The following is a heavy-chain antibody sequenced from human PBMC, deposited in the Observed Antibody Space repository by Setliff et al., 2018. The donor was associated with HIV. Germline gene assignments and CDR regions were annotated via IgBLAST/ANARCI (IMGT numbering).Heavy chain of an antibody. CDR3: ARGVAALTASFDY. Sequence: GESLKISCKASGYNFAIYWIGWVRQMPGKGLEWMGAIYGGDSETRYSPSFQGQVTITADTSTRTAYLQWSSLQTSDSGMYYCARGVAALTASFDYWGQGSLVTVSS. CDR2: IYGGDSET. D-gene: IGHD2-21*02. V-gene: IGHV5-51*01. CDR1: GYNFAIYW. J-gene: IGHJ4*02.